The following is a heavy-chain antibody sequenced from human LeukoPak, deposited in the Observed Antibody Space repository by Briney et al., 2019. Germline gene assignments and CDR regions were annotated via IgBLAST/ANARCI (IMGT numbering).Heavy chain of an antibody. D-gene: IGHD3-10*01. CDR2: IRSKAYGGTT. J-gene: IGHJ4*02. Sequence: GGSLRLSCAASGFTFSSYAMSWVRQAPGKGLEWVGFIRSKAYGGTTEYAASVKGRFTISRDDSKSIAYLQMNSLKTEDTAVYYCTRDPRYGSGRPYWGQGTLVTVSS. CDR3: TRDPRYGSGRPY. CDR1: GFTFSSYA. V-gene: IGHV3-49*04.